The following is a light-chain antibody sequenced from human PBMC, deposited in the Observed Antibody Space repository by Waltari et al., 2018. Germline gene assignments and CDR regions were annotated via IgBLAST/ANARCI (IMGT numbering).Light chain of an antibody. CDR3: QHYDTYSWA. CDR2: KAT. Sequence: DIQMTQSPSTLSASVGDSVTVTCRASQTISTWLAWYQQTPGKAPKLLIYKATNLESGVPSRFSGSGSGTEFTLSISSLQPDDFATYYCQHYDTYSWAFGQGTKVEIK. V-gene: IGKV1-5*03. CDR1: QTISTW. J-gene: IGKJ1*01.